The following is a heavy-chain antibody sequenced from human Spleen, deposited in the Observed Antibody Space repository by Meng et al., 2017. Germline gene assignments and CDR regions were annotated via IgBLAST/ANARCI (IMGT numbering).Heavy chain of an antibody. J-gene: IGHJ3*02. D-gene: IGHD6-13*01. CDR3: ARWGSSWYFSAFDI. V-gene: IGHV4-34*01. CDR2: INHSGST. Sequence: ESLKISCAVYGGSFSGYYWSWIRQPPGKGLEWIGEINHSGSTNYNPSLKSRVTISVDTSKNQFSLKLSSVTAADTAVYYCARWGSSWYFSAFDIWGQGTMVTVSS. CDR1: GGSFSGYY.